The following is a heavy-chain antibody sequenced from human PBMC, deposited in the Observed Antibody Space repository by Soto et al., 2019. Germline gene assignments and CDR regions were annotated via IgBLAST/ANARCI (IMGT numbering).Heavy chain of an antibody. Sequence: SETLSLTCAVYGGSFSDYSWNWNWIRQPPGKGLEWIGEINHSGSTSHNPSLKSRVTLSLDTSKNQFSLILTSVTAADTAVYYCARGALNSDLWSGPINRGMYVRGQATTVTGSS. CDR2: INHSGST. D-gene: IGHD3-3*01. J-gene: IGHJ6*02. CDR3: ARGALNSDLWSGPINRGMYV. V-gene: IGHV4-34*01. CDR1: GGSFSDYSWN.